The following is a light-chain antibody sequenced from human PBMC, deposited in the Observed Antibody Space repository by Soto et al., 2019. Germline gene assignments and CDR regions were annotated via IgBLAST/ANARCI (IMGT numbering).Light chain of an antibody. Sequence: QAVVTQPPSVSGAPGQRVTISCTGASSNIGAGYDVHWYQHLPGTVPKLLIYGNTNRPSGVPDRFSGSKSGTSASLAITGLQSEDEADYYCAAWDDSLNGVVFGGGTKLTVL. J-gene: IGLJ2*01. CDR1: SSNIGAGYD. CDR3: AAWDDSLNGVV. V-gene: IGLV1-40*01. CDR2: GNT.